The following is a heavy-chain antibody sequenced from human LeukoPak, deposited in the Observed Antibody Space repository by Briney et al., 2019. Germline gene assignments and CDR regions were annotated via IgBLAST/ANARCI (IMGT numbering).Heavy chain of an antibody. CDR3: AKGGARYGSGSYGAFDI. D-gene: IGHD3-10*01. CDR1: GFIFSSYA. V-gene: IGHV3-23*01. Sequence: GGSLRLSCAASGFIFSSYAMSWVRQAPGKGLEWVSAISGSGGSTYYADSVKGRFTISRDNSKNTLYLQMNSLRAEDTAVYYCAKGGARYGSGSYGAFDIWGQGTMVTVSS. J-gene: IGHJ3*02. CDR2: ISGSGGST.